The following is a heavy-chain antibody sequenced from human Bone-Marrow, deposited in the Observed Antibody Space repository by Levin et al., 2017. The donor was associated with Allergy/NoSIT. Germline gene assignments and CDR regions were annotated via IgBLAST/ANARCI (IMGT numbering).Heavy chain of an antibody. J-gene: IGHJ4*02. V-gene: IGHV1-24*01. Sequence: ASVKVSCKVSGYTLTELSMHWVRQAPGKGLEWMGGFDPEDGETIYAQKFQGRVTMTEDTSTDTAYMELSSLRSEDTAVYYCATLSHYDFWSGYDYWGQGTLVTVSS. D-gene: IGHD3-3*01. CDR3: ATLSHYDFWSGYDY. CDR1: GYTLTELS. CDR2: FDPEDGET.